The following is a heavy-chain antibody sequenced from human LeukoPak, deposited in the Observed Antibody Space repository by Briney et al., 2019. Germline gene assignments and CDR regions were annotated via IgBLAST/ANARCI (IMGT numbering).Heavy chain of an antibody. J-gene: IGHJ6*03. CDR1: GFTFDDYA. Sequence: GGSLRLSCAASGFTFDDYAMHWVRQAPGKGLEWVSLISWDGGSTYFADSVKGRFTISRDNSKNSLYLQMNSLRAEDTALYYCAKAGYSYGYSQYYYYYMDAWGKGTTVTISS. D-gene: IGHD5-18*01. CDR2: ISWDGGST. V-gene: IGHV3-43D*03. CDR3: AKAGYSYGYSQYYYYYMDA.